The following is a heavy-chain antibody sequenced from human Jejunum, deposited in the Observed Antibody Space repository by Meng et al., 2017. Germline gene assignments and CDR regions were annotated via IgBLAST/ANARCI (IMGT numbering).Heavy chain of an antibody. V-gene: IGHV4-4*02. CDR2: VWPSGAT. CDR3: ARAIRERYFDS. Sequence: QAQLRESGPGLGKPSGTLSLTCTVSGVSTTAPFYWTWIRQAPGKGLEWIGEVWPSGATYYNPSLSSRITISIDTSNNQFSLEVAFLTAADTAVYYCARAIRERYFDSWGQGTLVTVSS. CDR1: GVSTTAPFY. D-gene: IGHD1-14*01. J-gene: IGHJ4*02.